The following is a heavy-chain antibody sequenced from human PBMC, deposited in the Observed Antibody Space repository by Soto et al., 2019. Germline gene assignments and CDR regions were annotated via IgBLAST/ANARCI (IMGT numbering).Heavy chain of an antibody. CDR3: ARDTRYDFWSGYSRYGMDV. J-gene: IGHJ6*02. CDR2: IKQDGSEK. V-gene: IGHV3-7*01. CDR1: GFTFSSYW. Sequence: EVQLVESGGGLVQPGGSLRLSCAASGFTFSSYWMSWVRQAPGKGLEWVANIKQDGSEKYYVDSVKGRFTISRDNAKNSLYLQMNSLRAEDTAVYYCARDTRYDFWSGYSRYGMDVWSQGTTVTVSS. D-gene: IGHD3-3*01.